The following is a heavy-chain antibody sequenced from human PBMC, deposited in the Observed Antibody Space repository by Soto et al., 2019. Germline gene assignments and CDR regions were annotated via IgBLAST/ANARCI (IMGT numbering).Heavy chain of an antibody. V-gene: IGHV3-15*07. Sequence: GGSLRLSCAASGFTFSNAWMNWVRQVPGKGLEWVGRIKTKVDSGTTDYAATVKVRFTISSDDSEDTLYLQMNSLSIEDTAVYYCTSDTIYSSGWFAYWGQGTLVTVSS. D-gene: IGHD6-19*01. CDR2: IKTKVDSGTT. J-gene: IGHJ5*01. CDR3: TSDTIYSSGWFAY. CDR1: GFTFSNAW.